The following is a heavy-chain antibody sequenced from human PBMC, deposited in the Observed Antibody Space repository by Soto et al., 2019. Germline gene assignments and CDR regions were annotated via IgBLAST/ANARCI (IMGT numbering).Heavy chain of an antibody. V-gene: IGHV1-69*13. Sequence: EASVKVSCKASGGTFSSYAISWVRQAPGQGLEWMGGIIPIFGTANYAQKFQGRVTITADESTSTAYMELSSLRSEDTAVYYCANSGGDIVVVPAAIRRSFNWFDPWGQGTLVTVSS. CDR2: IIPIFGTA. CDR1: GGTFSSYA. CDR3: ANSGGDIVVVPAAIRRSFNWFDP. D-gene: IGHD2-2*01. J-gene: IGHJ5*02.